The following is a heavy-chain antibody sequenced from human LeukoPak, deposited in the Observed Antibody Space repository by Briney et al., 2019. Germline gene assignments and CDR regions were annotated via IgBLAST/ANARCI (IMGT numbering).Heavy chain of an antibody. D-gene: IGHD3-3*01. CDR1: GLTFSIYA. CDR2: ISANGGET. J-gene: IGHJ4*02. Sequence: GGSLRLSCAASGLTFSIYAMNWVRQAPGKGLEWVPSISANGGETHYADSVKGRFTISRDNSKNTLYLQINNPRVEDTAVYYCAKRYYDFPLDYWGQGTLVTVSS. CDR3: AKRYYDFPLDY. V-gene: IGHV3-23*01.